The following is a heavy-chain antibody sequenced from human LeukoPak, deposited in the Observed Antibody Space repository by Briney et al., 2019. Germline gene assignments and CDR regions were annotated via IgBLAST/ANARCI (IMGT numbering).Heavy chain of an antibody. J-gene: IGHJ4*02. CDR1: GGSISSSSYY. D-gene: IGHD3-3*01. V-gene: IGHV4-39*07. Sequence: SETLSLTCTVSGGSISSSSYYWGWIRQPPGKGLEWIGSIYYSGSTYYNPSLKSRVTISVDTSKNQFSLKLSSVTAADMAVYYCARTPFWSGHNYWSQGILVTVSS. CDR2: IYYSGST. CDR3: ARTPFWSGHNY.